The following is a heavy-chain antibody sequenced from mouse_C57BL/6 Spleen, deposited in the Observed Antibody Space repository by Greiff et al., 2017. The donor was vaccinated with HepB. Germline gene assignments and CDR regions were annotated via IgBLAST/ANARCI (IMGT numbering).Heavy chain of an antibody. CDR3: ARGLGYYAMDY. D-gene: IGHD4-1*01. CDR2: ISYDGSN. CDR1: GYSITSGYY. Sequence: EVKLVESGPGLVKPSQSLSLTCSVTGYSITSGYYWNWIRQFPGNKLEWMGYISYDGSNNYNPSLKNRISITRDTSKNQFFLKLNSVTTEDTATYYCARGLGYYAMDYWGQGTSVTVSS. J-gene: IGHJ4*01. V-gene: IGHV3-6*01.